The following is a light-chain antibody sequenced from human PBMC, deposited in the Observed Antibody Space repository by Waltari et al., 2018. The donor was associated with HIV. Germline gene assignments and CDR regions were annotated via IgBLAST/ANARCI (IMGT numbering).Light chain of an antibody. Sequence: SYELTQPPSVSVSPGQTASIHCSGDKSGDKYACWYQQKPGQSPVLVIYQDSKRPSGIPERVAGSNSGNTATLTISGTQAMDEADYYCQAWDSSTDNYVFGTGTKVTVL. CDR3: QAWDSSTDNYV. V-gene: IGLV3-1*01. J-gene: IGLJ1*01. CDR2: QDS. CDR1: KSGDKY.